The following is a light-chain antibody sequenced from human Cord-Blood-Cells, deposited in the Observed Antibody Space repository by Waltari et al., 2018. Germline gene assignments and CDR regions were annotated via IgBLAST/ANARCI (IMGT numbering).Light chain of an antibody. CDR1: SSDVGSYNL. CDR3: CSYAGSIWV. Sequence: QSALTQPASVSWSPGQSITISCTGTSSDVGSYNLVSWYQQHPGKAPKLMIYEGSKRPSGVSNRFSGSKSGNTASLTISGLQAEDEADYYCCSYAGSIWVFGGGTKLTVL. V-gene: IGLV2-23*01. J-gene: IGLJ3*02. CDR2: EGS.